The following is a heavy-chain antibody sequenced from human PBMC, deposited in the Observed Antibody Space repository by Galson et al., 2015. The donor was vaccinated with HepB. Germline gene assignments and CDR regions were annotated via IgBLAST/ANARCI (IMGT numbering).Heavy chain of an antibody. CDR1: GFTFSDYY. J-gene: IGHJ4*02. V-gene: IGHV3-11*01. Sequence: SLRLSCAASGFTFSDYYMSRIRQAPGKGLEWVSYISSSGSTIYYADSVKGRFTISRDNAKNSLYLQMNSLRAEDTAVYYCARDAIVVVPAAMGYWGQGTLVTVSS. D-gene: IGHD2-2*01. CDR2: ISSSGSTI. CDR3: ARDAIVVVPAAMGY.